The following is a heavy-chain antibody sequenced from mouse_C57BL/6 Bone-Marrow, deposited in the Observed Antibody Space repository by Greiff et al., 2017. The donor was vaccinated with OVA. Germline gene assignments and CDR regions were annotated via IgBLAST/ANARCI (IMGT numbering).Heavy chain of an antibody. CDR1: GYTFTDYY. J-gene: IGHJ2*01. CDR3: ASGGLFFTTVVPFDY. D-gene: IGHD1-1*01. V-gene: IGHV1-19*01. Sequence: VQLQQSGPVLVKPGASVKMSCKASGYTFTDYYMNWVKQSHGKSLEWIGVINPYNGGTSYNQKFKGKATLTVDKSSSTAYMELNSLTSEDSAVYYFASGGLFFTTVVPFDYWGQGTTLTVSS. CDR2: INPYNGGT.